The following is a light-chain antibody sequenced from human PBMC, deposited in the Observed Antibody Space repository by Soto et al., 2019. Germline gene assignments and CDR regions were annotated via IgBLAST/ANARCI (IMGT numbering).Light chain of an antibody. Sequence: QSAVTQPPSASGAPGHRVTTSCFGSSSNIGSNTINWYQQLPGTAPKRLIYSTNQRPSGVPDRFSGSKSGTSASLAISGLQSEDEADYYCSAWDDSLNGVVFGGGTKLTVL. CDR2: STN. CDR1: SSNIGSNT. J-gene: IGLJ2*01. V-gene: IGLV1-44*01. CDR3: SAWDDSLNGVV.